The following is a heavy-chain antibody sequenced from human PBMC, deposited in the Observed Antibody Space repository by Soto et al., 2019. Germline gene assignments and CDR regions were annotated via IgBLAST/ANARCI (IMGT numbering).Heavy chain of an antibody. V-gene: IGHV4-39*01. D-gene: IGHD3-3*01. CDR3: ARHSLFGVVIMWGFDY. CDR1: GGSISSNSHY. Sequence: QLQLQESGPGLVKPSETLSLICTVSGGSISSNSHYWSWIRQPPGQGLEWVGSIYYSGSTHYNPSLKSQVTISVDTSTNQFSLKLSSVTAADAAVYYCARHSLFGVVIMWGFDYWGQGTLFTVSA. J-gene: IGHJ4*02. CDR2: IYYSGST.